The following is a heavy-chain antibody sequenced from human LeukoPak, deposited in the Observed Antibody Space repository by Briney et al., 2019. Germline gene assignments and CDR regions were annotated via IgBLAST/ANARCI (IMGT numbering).Heavy chain of an antibody. CDR1: GGSISSYY. D-gene: IGHD5-18*01. J-gene: IGHJ6*03. CDR3: ARGYDVRGYYYYYYMDV. CDR2: IYYSGST. Sequence: NSSETLSLTCAVSGGSISSYYWSWIRQPPGKGLEWIGYIYYSGSTNYNPSLKSRVTISVDTPKNQFSLKLSSVTAADTAVYYCARGYDVRGYYYYYYMDVWGKGTTVTVSS. V-gene: IGHV4-59*01.